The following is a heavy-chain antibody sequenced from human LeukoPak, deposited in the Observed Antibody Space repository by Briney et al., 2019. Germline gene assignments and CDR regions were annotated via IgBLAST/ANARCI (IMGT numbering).Heavy chain of an antibody. V-gene: IGHV4-61*01. CDR1: GYPINNAYY. J-gene: IGHJ5*02. Sequence: SETLSLTCTVSGYPINNAYYWVWIRQPPGKGLEWIGYIYYSGSTNYNPSLKSRVTISVDTSKNQFSLKLSSVTAADTAVYYCARDGYSYGYGWFDPWGQGTLVTVSS. D-gene: IGHD5-18*01. CDR2: IYYSGST. CDR3: ARDGYSYGYGWFDP.